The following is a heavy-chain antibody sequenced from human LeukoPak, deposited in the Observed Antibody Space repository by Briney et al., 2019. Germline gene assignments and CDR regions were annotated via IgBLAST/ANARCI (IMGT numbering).Heavy chain of an antibody. J-gene: IGHJ4*02. V-gene: IGHV4-59*01. CDR2: IYYSGST. CDR1: GGSISSYY. D-gene: IGHD1-26*01. Sequence: PSETLSLTCTVSGGSISSYYWSWIRQPPGKGLEWIGYIYYSGSTNYNPSLKSRVTISVDTSKNQFSLKLSSVTAADTAVYYCAKGQGGSYLSYFDYWGQGALVTVSS. CDR3: AKGQGGSYLSYFDY.